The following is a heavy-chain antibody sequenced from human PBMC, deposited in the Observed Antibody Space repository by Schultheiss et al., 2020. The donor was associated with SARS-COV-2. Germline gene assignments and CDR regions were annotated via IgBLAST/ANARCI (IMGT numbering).Heavy chain of an antibody. J-gene: IGHJ4*02. Sequence: GGSLRLSCAASGITFNGHEMNWVRQAPGKGLEWVSYISSSGSTIYYADSVKGRFTISRDNTKNSLYLQMNSLKTEDTAVYYCARDGIAARAGRWGQGTLVTVSS. CDR3: ARDGIAARAGR. CDR1: GITFNGHE. V-gene: IGHV3-48*03. CDR2: ISSSGSTI. D-gene: IGHD6-6*01.